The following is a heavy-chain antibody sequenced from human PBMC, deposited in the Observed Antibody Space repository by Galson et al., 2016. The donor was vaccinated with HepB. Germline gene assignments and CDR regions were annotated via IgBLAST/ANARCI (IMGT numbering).Heavy chain of an antibody. D-gene: IGHD3-3*01. CDR2: ISSSGTTM. Sequence: SLRLSCAASGYSFSDYYMSWIRQAPGKGLEWVSSISSSGTTMYYADSVKGRFTISRDNANNSLSLQMNSLRAEDTAVYYCTRGRQRDYDFWSGSARAPQTEYWGQGTLVTVSS. J-gene: IGHJ4*02. CDR1: GYSFSDYY. CDR3: TRGRQRDYDFWSGSARAPQTEY. V-gene: IGHV3-11*01.